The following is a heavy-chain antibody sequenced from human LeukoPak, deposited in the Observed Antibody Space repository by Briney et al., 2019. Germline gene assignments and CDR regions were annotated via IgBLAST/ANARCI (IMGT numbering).Heavy chain of an antibody. CDR3: ARHDRIIASPLV. V-gene: IGHV4-39*01. CDR2: IYYSGTT. CDR1: GFTVSSNY. Sequence: PGGSLRLSCAASGFTVSSNYMSWVRQPPGKGLEWIGSIYYSGTTYYNPSLKSRLTISVDTSKNQFSLKLSSVTAVDTAVYYCARHDRIIASPLVWGQGILVTVSS. J-gene: IGHJ4*02. D-gene: IGHD6-13*01.